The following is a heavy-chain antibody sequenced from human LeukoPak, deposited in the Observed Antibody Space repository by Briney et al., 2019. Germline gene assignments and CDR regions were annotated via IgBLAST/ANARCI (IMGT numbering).Heavy chain of an antibody. CDR3: ARHRIPGSHDAFDI. V-gene: IGHV5-51*01. J-gene: IGHJ3*02. D-gene: IGHD2-15*01. CDR2: IYPDDSDT. CDR1: GYSFTNYW. Sequence: GESLKISCKGSGYSFTNYWIGWVRQMPGKGLEWLGLIYPDDSDTRYSPSFQGQVTMSADKSISTVYLQWSSLKASDTAMYYCARHRIPGSHDAFDIWGQGTMVTVSS.